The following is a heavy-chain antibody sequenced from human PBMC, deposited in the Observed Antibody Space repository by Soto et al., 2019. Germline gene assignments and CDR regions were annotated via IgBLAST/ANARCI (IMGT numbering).Heavy chain of an antibody. CDR3: ARDVVGSDYFDS. J-gene: IGHJ4*02. CDR2: INPKTGGT. D-gene: IGHD1-26*01. V-gene: IGHV1-2*02. Sequence: GASVKVSCKASGYTFNRHGISWVRQAPGQGLEWMGWINPKTGGTNYVQKFQGRVTMTRDTSITTAYMELSRLRSDDTAVYYCARDVVGSDYFDSWGQGTLVTVSS. CDR1: GYTFNRHG.